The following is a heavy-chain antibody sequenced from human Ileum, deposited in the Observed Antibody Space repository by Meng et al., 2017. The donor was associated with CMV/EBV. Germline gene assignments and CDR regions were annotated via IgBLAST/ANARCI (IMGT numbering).Heavy chain of an antibody. V-gene: IGHV2-5*02. Sequence: QITLNGSCPPLVKPTQTLPLTCTFSGFSLSTTGVGVGWIRQPPGKALEWLALIYWDDDKRYSPSLKSRLTITKDTSKNQVVLTMTNMDPVDTATYYCARNYYDSGPFQYWGQGTLVTVSS. CDR1: GFSLSTTGVG. CDR3: ARNYYDSGPFQY. CDR2: IYWDDDK. D-gene: IGHD3-22*01. J-gene: IGHJ4*01.